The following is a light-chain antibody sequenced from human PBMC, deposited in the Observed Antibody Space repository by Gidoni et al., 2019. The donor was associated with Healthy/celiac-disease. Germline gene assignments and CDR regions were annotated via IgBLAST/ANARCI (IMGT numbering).Light chain of an antibody. V-gene: IGKV1-33*01. CDR2: DAS. CDR3: QQYDNLPLT. CDR1: QDISNY. J-gene: IGKJ4*01. Sequence: DIQMTQSPSSLSASVGDRVTITCQASQDISNYLNWYQQKPGKAPKLLIYDASNLQTGVPSRFSGSASGTDITFTISSLQPEDIATYYCQQYDNLPLTFGGGTKVEIK.